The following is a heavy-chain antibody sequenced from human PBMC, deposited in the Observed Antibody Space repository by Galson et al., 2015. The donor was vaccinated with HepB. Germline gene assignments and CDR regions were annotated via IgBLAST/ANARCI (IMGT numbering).Heavy chain of an antibody. CDR2: IKQDGSEK. Sequence: SLRLSCAASGFTFSSYWMSWVRQAPGKGLEWVANIKQDGSEKYYVDSVKGRFTISRDNAKNSLYLQMNSLRAEDTAVYYCAREDIVVVPAAISVNYYGMDVWGQGTTVTVSS. V-gene: IGHV3-7*01. CDR3: AREDIVVVPAAISVNYYGMDV. D-gene: IGHD2-2*01. CDR1: GFTFSSYW. J-gene: IGHJ6*02.